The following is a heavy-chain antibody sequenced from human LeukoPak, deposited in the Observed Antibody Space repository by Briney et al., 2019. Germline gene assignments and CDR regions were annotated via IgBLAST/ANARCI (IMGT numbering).Heavy chain of an antibody. J-gene: IGHJ5*02. V-gene: IGHV1-18*01. CDR1: GYTFTSYG. Sequence: ASVKVSCKASGYTFTSYGITWVRQAPGQGPEWMGWISAYNSNTNYAQKLQGRVTMTTDTSTSTAHMELRSLRSDDTAVYYCASFYDYVWGPRGWFDPWGQGTLVTVSS. CDR3: ASFYDYVWGPRGWFDP. D-gene: IGHD3-16*01. CDR2: ISAYNSNT.